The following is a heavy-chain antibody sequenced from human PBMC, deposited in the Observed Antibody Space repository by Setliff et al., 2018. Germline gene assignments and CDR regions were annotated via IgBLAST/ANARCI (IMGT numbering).Heavy chain of an antibody. CDR3: ARNWVTAQHYYYGMDV. V-gene: IGHV3-33*01. J-gene: IGHJ6*02. CDR1: GFTFSNYG. CDR2: IWNDGSNK. Sequence: SLRLSCVASGFTFSNYGIHWVRQAPGKGLEWVALIWNDGSNKFYGDSVRGRFTISRDNSKSTLYLQMDSLRAEDAAIYYCARNWVTAQHYYYGMDVWGQGTTVTVSS. D-gene: IGHD2-21*02.